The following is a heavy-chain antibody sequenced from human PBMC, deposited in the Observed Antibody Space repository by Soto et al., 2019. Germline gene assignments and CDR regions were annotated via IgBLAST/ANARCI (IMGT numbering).Heavy chain of an antibody. CDR3: AGAGNYNYAFEF. Sequence: GGSLRLSCAPSGFAVEDNFVGWARQASGKGMEWVSIIFSDGVTYYADSVKGRFTISKDISKNTLTLQMSSLRADDTAVYFCAGAGNYNYAFEFWGLGTPVTVSS. D-gene: IGHD3-9*01. CDR2: IFSDGVT. V-gene: IGHV3-53*01. J-gene: IGHJ4*02. CDR1: GFAVEDNF.